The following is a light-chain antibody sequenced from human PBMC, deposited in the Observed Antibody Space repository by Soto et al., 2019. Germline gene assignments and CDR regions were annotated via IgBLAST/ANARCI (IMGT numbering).Light chain of an antibody. CDR1: QSVSTSN. Sequence: ETVLTQSPGTLSLSPGERATLSCRASQSVSTSNLVWYQQRPGQAPRLLIYGTSSRATGIPDRFSGSGSGTDFTLTISRLEPEDFAVYYCQQFDCSLWTFGQGTKVEIK. CDR2: GTS. V-gene: IGKV3-20*01. CDR3: QQFDCSLWT. J-gene: IGKJ1*01.